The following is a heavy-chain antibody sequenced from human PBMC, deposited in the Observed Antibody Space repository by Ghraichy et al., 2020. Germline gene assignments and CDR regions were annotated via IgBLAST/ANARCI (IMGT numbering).Heavy chain of an antibody. CDR2: INHGGDT. CDR3: ARGGVTVVIPDYYGLDV. V-gene: IGHV4-34*01. J-gene: IGHJ6*02. D-gene: IGHD2-21*01. Sequence: SQTLSLTCAVYGGSFSGYYWSWIRQPPGKGLEWIGEINHGGDTSYNPSLKSQVTISVDTSKTQFSLKMTSVTAADTAVYYCARGGVTVVIPDYYGLDVWGQGTTVTVAS. CDR1: GGSFSGYY.